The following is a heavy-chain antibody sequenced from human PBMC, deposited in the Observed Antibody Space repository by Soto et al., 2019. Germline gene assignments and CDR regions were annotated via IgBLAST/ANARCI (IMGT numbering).Heavy chain of an antibody. Sequence: SETLSLTCAVSGGSISSGGYSWSWIRQPLGKGLEWIGYIYHSGSTYYNPSLKSRVTISVDRSKNQFSLKLSSVTAADTAVYYCARAGDSSGPVALGYWGQGTLVTVSS. CDR3: ARAGDSSGPVALGY. J-gene: IGHJ4*02. CDR1: GGSISSGGYS. D-gene: IGHD6-19*01. CDR2: IYHSGST. V-gene: IGHV4-30-2*01.